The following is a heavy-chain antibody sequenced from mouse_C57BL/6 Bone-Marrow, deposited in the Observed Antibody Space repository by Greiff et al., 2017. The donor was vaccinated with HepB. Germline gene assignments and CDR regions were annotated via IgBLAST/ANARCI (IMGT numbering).Heavy chain of an antibody. CDR3: TADGYYYPYYFDY. D-gene: IGHD2-3*01. J-gene: IGHJ2*01. Sequence: EVKLVESGGGLVQPGGSMKLSCVASGFTFSNYWMNWVRQSPEKGLEWVAQIRLKSDNYATHYAESVKGRFTISRDDSKSSVYLQMNNLRAEDTGIYYCTADGYYYPYYFDYWGQGTTLTVSS. V-gene: IGHV6-3*01. CDR2: IRLKSDNYAT. CDR1: GFTFSNYW.